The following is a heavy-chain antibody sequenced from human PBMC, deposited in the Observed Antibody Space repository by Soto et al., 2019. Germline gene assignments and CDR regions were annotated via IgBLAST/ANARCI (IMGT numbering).Heavy chain of an antibody. Sequence: QVQLVESGGGVVQPGRSLRLSCAASGFTFSSYGMHWVRQAPGKGLEWVAVISSDGSNKYYADSVKGRFTITRDNSKNTRHLQMNSLRAEDTAVYYCAKLPNFCSGGSCYSYWGQGTLVTVSS. J-gene: IGHJ4*02. V-gene: IGHV3-30*18. D-gene: IGHD2-15*01. CDR3: AKLPNFCSGGSCYSY. CDR2: ISSDGSNK. CDR1: GFTFSSYG.